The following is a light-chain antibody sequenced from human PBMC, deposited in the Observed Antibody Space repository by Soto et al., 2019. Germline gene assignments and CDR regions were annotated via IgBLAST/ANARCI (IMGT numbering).Light chain of an antibody. CDR1: QSVSDN. J-gene: IGKJ1*01. V-gene: IGKV3-15*01. Sequence: EIVMTQSPATLSVSPGERATLSCRASQSVSDNLAWYQQKPGQAPRLLIYGASTRASGIPARFSGSGSGTEFTLTISSLQSEDFAVYYCQQYNDWLRTFGQGTKVEIE. CDR3: QQYNDWLRT. CDR2: GAS.